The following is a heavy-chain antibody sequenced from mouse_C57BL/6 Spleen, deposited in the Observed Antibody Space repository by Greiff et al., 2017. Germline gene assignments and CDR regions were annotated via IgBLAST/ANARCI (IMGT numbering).Heavy chain of an antibody. V-gene: IGHV3-6*01. J-gene: IGHJ4*01. CDR3: GYGSSYNDAMDY. CDR1: GYSITSGYS. CDR2: ISYDGSN. D-gene: IGHD1-1*01. Sequence: ESGPGLVTPSQSLSLTCSVTGYSITSGYSWNWIRQFPGNKLEWMGYISYDGSNNYNPSLKNRISITRDTSKNQFFLKLNSVTTDDTATYYCGYGSSYNDAMDYWDQGTSVTVSS.